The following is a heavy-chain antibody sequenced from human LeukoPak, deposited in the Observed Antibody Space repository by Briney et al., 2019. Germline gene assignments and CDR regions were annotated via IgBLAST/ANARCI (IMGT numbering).Heavy chain of an antibody. J-gene: IGHJ3*02. CDR3: ARGEHSSSWSYDAFDI. D-gene: IGHD6-13*01. V-gene: IGHV3-30-3*01. Sequence: GGSLRLSCAASGFTFSSYAMHWVRQAPGKGLEWVAVISYDGSNKYYADSVKGRFTISRDNSKNTLYLQMNSLRAEDTAVYYCARGEHSSSWSYDAFDIWGQGTMVTVSS. CDR2: ISYDGSNK. CDR1: GFTFSSYA.